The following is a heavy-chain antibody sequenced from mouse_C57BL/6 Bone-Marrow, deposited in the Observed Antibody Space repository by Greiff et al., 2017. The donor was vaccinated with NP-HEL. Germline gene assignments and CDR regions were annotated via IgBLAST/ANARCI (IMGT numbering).Heavy chain of an antibody. CDR1: GYSITSGYY. Sequence: VQLKESGPGLVKPSQSLSLTCSVTGYSITSGYYWNWIRQFPGNKLEWMGYISYDGSNNYNPSLKNRISITRATSKNQFFLKLNSVTTEDTATYYCARDSTTVVEGFAYWGQGTLVTVSA. CDR3: ARDSTTVVEGFAY. CDR2: ISYDGSN. V-gene: IGHV3-6*01. J-gene: IGHJ3*01. D-gene: IGHD1-1*01.